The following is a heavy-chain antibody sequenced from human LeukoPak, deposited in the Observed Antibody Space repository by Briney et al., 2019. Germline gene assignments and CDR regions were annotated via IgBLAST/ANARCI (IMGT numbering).Heavy chain of an antibody. J-gene: IGHJ5*02. CDR1: GYTFTSYY. D-gene: IGHD2-2*01. Sequence: ASVKVSCKASGYTFTSYYMHWVRQAPGQGLEWMGIINPSGGSTSYAQKFQGRVTMTRDTSTSIVYMELSSLRSEDTAVYYCARDRGSREYQLPGWGWFDPWGQGTLVTVSS. CDR3: ARDRGSREYQLPGWGWFDP. V-gene: IGHV1-46*01. CDR2: INPSGGST.